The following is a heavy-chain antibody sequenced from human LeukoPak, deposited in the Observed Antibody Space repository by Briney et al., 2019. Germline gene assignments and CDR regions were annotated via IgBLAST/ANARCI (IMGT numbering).Heavy chain of an antibody. V-gene: IGHV4-38-2*02. CDR1: GYSISSGSY. CDR3: ARDNPSFWVGATGGFDP. Sequence: PSETESLTCSVYGYSISSGSYWGGIRQPPGKGLEWIGSIHHSGSTYYNPSLKSRVTISVDTSKNHFSLKLSSVTAADTAVYYCARDNPSFWVGATGGFDPWGQGTLVTVSS. J-gene: IGHJ5*02. CDR2: IHHSGST. D-gene: IGHD1-26*01.